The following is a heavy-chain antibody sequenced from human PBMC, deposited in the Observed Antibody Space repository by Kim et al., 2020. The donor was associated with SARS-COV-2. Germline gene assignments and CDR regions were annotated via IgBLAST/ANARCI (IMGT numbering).Heavy chain of an antibody. CDR2: ISGSDGST. D-gene: IGHD3-22*01. CDR1: GFTFSAYA. J-gene: IGHJ1*01. V-gene: IGHV3-23*01. CDR3: ARHFGSSGSEFHH. Sequence: GGSLRLSCAASGFTFSAYAMTWVRQAPGKGLEWVSGISGSDGSTFYADSVKGRFIISRDNSKNTLHLQMNSLRAEDTAVYYCARHFGSSGSEFHHWSQG.